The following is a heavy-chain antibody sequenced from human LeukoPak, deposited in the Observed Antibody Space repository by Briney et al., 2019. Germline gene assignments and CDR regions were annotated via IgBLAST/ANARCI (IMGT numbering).Heavy chain of an antibody. J-gene: IGHJ5*02. Sequence: SETLSLTCTVSGGSISSYYWSWIRQPPGRGLEWIGYIYYSGSTNYNPSLKSRVTISVDTSKNQFSLKLSSVTAADTAVYYCARSFRSGLWFGEPRFDPWGQRTLVTVSS. V-gene: IGHV4-59*12. CDR3: ARSFRSGLWFGEPRFDP. D-gene: IGHD3-10*01. CDR2: IYYSGST. CDR1: GGSISSYY.